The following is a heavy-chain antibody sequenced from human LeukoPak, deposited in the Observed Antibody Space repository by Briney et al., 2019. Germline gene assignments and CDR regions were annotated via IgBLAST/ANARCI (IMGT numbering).Heavy chain of an antibody. D-gene: IGHD1-26*01. J-gene: IGHJ4*02. CDR1: GGSVSSGSYY. CDR3: ARDRVRGSSNPYFDY. CDR2: IYYSGST. Sequence: SETLSLTCTVSGGSVSSGSYYWNWIRQPPGKGLEWIGYIYYSGSTNYNPSLKSRVTISVDTSKNQFSLKLSSVTAADTAVYYCARDRVRGSSNPYFDYWDQGTLVTVSS. V-gene: IGHV4-61*01.